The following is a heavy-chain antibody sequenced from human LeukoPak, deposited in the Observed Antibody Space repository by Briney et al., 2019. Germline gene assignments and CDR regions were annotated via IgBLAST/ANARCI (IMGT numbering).Heavy chain of an antibody. CDR1: GFTFSNYW. J-gene: IGHJ4*02. Sequence: GGSLRLSCAASGFTFSNYWMHWVRPAPGKGLEWVAFIRYDGSNKYYADSVKGRFTISRDNSKNTLYLQMNSLRAEDTAVYYCAKGYCSGGSCWDDWGQGTLVTVSS. CDR3: AKGYCSGGSCWDD. V-gene: IGHV3-30*02. CDR2: IRYDGSNK. D-gene: IGHD2-15*01.